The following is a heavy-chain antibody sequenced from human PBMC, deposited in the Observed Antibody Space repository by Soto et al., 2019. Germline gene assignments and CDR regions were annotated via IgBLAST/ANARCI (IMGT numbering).Heavy chain of an antibody. J-gene: IGHJ4*02. CDR3: AREATPIRILVVPPDPFDY. CDR1: GYTFTSYA. D-gene: IGHD2-2*01. V-gene: IGHV1-3*01. Sequence: GASVKVSCKASGYTFTSYAIHWMRQAPGQRLEWMGWINAGNGNTKNSQNFRGRVTITRDTSASTAYIELSSLRSEDTAVYYCAREATPIRILVVPPDPFDYWGQGTLVTVSS. CDR2: INAGNGNT.